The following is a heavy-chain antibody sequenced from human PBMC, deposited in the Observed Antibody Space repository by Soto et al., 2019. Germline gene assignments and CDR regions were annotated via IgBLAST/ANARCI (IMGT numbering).Heavy chain of an antibody. J-gene: IGHJ4*02. CDR3: ARSSTYNFDSSGFYDY. CDR1: GYTFTDYY. Sequence: VASVKVSCKASGYTFTDYYMHWVRQAPGQGLEWMGWINPNSGGANYAQTFQGRVTLTRDASINTAYMDLTRLTSGDAAVYYCARSSTYNFDSSGFYDYWGQGTLVTVSS. CDR2: INPNSGGA. V-gene: IGHV1-2*02. D-gene: IGHD3-22*01.